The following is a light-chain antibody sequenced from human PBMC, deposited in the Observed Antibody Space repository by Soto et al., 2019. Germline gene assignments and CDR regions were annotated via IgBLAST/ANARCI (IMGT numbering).Light chain of an antibody. J-gene: IGLJ1*01. CDR2: DVS. V-gene: IGLV2-14*01. CDR3: TSYTSDSTYV. Sequence: HSLLTQPTSVSGSAGQSITISCTGTSTDVGRYNYVSWYQQHPVKAPKLMVYDVSNRPSWVSNRFSGSKSGITASLTISGLQAEDEADYYCTSYTSDSTYVFGTGTKVTVL. CDR1: STDVGRYNY.